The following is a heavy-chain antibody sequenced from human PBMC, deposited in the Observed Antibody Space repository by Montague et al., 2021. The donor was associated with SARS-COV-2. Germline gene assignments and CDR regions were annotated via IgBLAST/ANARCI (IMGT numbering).Heavy chain of an antibody. J-gene: IGHJ6*02. CDR3: ARAPYSSGFYGMDV. CDR2: TYHRSKWYL. Sequence: CAISEDSVFPNSAAWSWFRQSPSRGLEWLGWTYHRSKWYLDYAVAVKGRITINAVTSRNQFSLQLNSVTPEDTAVYYCARAPYSSGFYGMDVWGQGTTVTVSS. D-gene: IGHD3-22*01. CDR1: EDSVFPNSAA. V-gene: IGHV6-1*01.